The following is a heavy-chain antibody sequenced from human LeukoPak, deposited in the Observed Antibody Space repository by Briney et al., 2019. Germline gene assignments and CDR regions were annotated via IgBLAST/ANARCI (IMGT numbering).Heavy chain of an antibody. D-gene: IGHD3-9*01. J-gene: IGHJ2*01. Sequence: SETLSLTCAVSGGSISSSNWWSWVRQPPGKGLEWIGEIDHSGSTNYNPSLKSRVTISVDKSKNQFSLKLSSVTAADTAVYYCAREGAYYDILTGYSYWYFDLWGRGTLVTVSS. CDR3: AREGAYYDILTGYSYWYFDL. V-gene: IGHV4-4*02. CDR1: GGSISSSNW. CDR2: IDHSGST.